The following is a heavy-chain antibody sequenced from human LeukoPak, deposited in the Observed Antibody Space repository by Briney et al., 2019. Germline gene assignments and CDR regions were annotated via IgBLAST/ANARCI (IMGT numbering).Heavy chain of an antibody. D-gene: IGHD1-14*01. CDR3: ARLTVDNPYDY. Sequence: PGGSLRLSCAASGFSLSDPAMHWVRQASGKGLEWVGRISSKAKAYATAYAASVTGRFTISRDDSKNMAYLHMNSLKTEDSALYYCARLTVDNPYDYWGQGTLVTVSS. J-gene: IGHJ4*02. V-gene: IGHV3-73*01. CDR1: GFSLSDPA. CDR2: ISSKAKAYAT.